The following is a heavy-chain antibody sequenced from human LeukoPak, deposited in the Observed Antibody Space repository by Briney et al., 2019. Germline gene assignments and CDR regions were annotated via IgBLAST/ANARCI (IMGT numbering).Heavy chain of an antibody. V-gene: IGHV4-39*07. J-gene: IGHJ4*02. CDR1: GGSISSSSYY. CDR3: ARGFFNYDY. Sequence: SETLSLTCTVSGGSISSSSYYWGWIRQPPGKGLECIGSIYYSGSTYYNPSLKSRVTISVDTSKNQFSLKLSSVTAADTAVYYCARGFFNYDYWGQGTLVTVSS. D-gene: IGHD4-11*01. CDR2: IYYSGST.